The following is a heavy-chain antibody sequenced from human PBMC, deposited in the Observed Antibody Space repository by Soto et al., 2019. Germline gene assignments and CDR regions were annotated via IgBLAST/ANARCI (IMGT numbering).Heavy chain of an antibody. CDR1: GYSFTIYW. D-gene: IGHD4-17*01. Sequence: GASLKLYCKGSGYSFTIYWIGWVRQMPGKGLEWMGIIYPGDSDTRYSPSFQGQVTISADKSISTAYLQWSSLKASDTAMYYCARHPTTVTNDAFDIWGQGTMVTVSS. V-gene: IGHV5-51*01. CDR3: ARHPTTVTNDAFDI. CDR2: IYPGDSDT. J-gene: IGHJ3*02.